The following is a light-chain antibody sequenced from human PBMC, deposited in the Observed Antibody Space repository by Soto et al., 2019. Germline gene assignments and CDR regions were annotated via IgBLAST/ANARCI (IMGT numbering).Light chain of an antibody. V-gene: IGKV1-33*01. Sequence: IPMTQSPSSLSASVGDRVTITFQASQNINDYLNWYQRKPGKAPKLLIYDASDLETGVPSRFSGSVSGSDFTFTISNLQPEDVATYFCQHYHTLPPELTFGQGTRLEIK. J-gene: IGKJ5*01. CDR1: QNINDY. CDR2: DAS. CDR3: QHYHTLPPELT.